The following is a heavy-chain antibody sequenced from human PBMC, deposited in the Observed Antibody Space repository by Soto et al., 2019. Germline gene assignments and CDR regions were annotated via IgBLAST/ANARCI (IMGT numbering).Heavy chain of an antibody. D-gene: IGHD2-21*02. CDR2: IIPIFGTA. CDR3: ARALRRHIVVVTAPLYYYYGMDV. V-gene: IGHV1-69*01. Sequence: QVQLVQSGAEVKKPGSSVKVSCKASGGTFSSYAISWVRQAPGQGLEWMGGIIPIFGTANYAQKFQGRVTITAAESTSTDYMELSSLRSEDTAVYYCARALRRHIVVVTAPLYYYYGMDVWGQGTTVTVSS. CDR1: GGTFSSYA. J-gene: IGHJ6*02.